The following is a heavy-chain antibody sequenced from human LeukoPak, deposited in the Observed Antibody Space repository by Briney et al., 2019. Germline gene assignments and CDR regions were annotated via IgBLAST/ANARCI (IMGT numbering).Heavy chain of an antibody. CDR2: INPNSGGT. CDR3: ARVNNYYDSSGYLYYFAN. CDR1: GYTFTSYY. Sequence: GASVKVSCKASGYTFTSYYIHWVRQAPGQGLEWMGWINPNSGGTNTAQKFQGRVTMTRDTSLNTAYMEPSRLRSDDTAVYYCARVNNYYDSSGYLYYFANWGQGTLVTASS. J-gene: IGHJ4*02. D-gene: IGHD3-22*01. V-gene: IGHV1-2*02.